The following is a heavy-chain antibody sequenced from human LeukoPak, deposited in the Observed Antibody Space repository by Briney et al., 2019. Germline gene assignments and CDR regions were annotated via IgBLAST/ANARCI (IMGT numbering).Heavy chain of an antibody. CDR3: ASIKDGSGWPYYFDY. Sequence: PSETLSLTCTVSGGCISSYYWSWIRQPPGKGLEWIGYIYYSGSTNYNPSLKSRVTISVDTSKNQFSLKLSSVTAADTAVYYCASIKDGSGWPYYFDYWGQGTLVTVSS. V-gene: IGHV4-59*01. CDR2: IYYSGST. J-gene: IGHJ4*02. CDR1: GGCISSYY. D-gene: IGHD6-19*01.